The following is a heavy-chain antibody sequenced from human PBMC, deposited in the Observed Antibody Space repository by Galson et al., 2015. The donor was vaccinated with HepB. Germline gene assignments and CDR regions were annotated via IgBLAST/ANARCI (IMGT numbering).Heavy chain of an antibody. D-gene: IGHD3-10*01. CDR2: ISSSSSYI. CDR1: GFTFSSYS. V-gene: IGHV3-21*01. Sequence: SLRLSCAASGFTFSSYSMNWVRQAPGKGLEWVSSISSSSSYIYYADSVKGRFTISRDNAKNSLYLQMNSLRDEDTAVYYCARVGHYYGSGGYYGMDVWGQGTTVTVSS. CDR3: ARVGHYYGSGGYYGMDV. J-gene: IGHJ6*02.